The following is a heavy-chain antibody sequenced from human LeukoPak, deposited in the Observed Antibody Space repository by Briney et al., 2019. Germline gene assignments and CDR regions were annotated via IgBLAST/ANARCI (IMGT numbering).Heavy chain of an antibody. D-gene: IGHD3-10*01. Sequence: SETLSLTCTVSGGSISSYYWSWIRQPPGKGLEWIGYIYYSGSTNYNPSLKSRVTISVDTSKNQFSLKPSSVTAADTAVYYCALGSFRFGEEYWGQGTLVTVSS. CDR3: ALGSFRFGEEY. CDR1: GGSISSYY. J-gene: IGHJ4*02. CDR2: IYYSGST. V-gene: IGHV4-59*01.